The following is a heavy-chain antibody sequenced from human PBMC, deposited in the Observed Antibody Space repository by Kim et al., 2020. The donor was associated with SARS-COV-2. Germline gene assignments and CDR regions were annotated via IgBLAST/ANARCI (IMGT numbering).Heavy chain of an antibody. CDR3: ARAATASRTYYYGSSGNWFDP. CDR2: IYYSGST. Sequence: SETLSLTCTVSGGSISSSSYYWGWIRQPPGKGLEWIGSIYYSGSTYYNPSLKSRVTISVDTSKNQFSLKLSSVTAADTAVYYCARAATASRTYYYGSSGNWFDPWGQGTLVTVSS. J-gene: IGHJ5*02. CDR1: GGSISSSSYY. V-gene: IGHV4-39*07. D-gene: IGHD3-22*01.